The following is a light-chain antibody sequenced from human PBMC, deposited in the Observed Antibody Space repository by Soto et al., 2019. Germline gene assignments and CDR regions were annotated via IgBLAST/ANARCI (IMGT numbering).Light chain of an antibody. Sequence: QHVLTQPPSVSGAPGQRVTISCTGSSSNIGAGYDVHWYQQLPGTAPKLLIYGNSNRPSGVPDRFSGSKSGTSASLAITGLQAEDEADYYCQSYDSSLSLYVFGTGTKLTVL. V-gene: IGLV1-40*01. CDR2: GNS. J-gene: IGLJ1*01. CDR1: SSNIGAGYD. CDR3: QSYDSSLSLYV.